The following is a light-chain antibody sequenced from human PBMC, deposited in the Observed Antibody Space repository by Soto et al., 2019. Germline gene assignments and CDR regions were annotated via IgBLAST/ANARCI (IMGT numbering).Light chain of an antibody. J-gene: IGLJ3*02. V-gene: IGLV1-47*02. Sequence: QSVLTQPPSASGTPGQRVTISCSGSSSNIGNTYVNWYQQFPGTAPKLLIFSNDHRPSGVPDRFSGSKSGTSAYLAISGLRSEDEADYYCAALDDSLRGHWAFGGGTKLTVL. CDR1: SSNIGNTY. CDR2: SND. CDR3: AALDDSLRGHWA.